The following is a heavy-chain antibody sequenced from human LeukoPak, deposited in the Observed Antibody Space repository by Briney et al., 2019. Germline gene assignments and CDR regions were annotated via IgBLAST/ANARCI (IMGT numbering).Heavy chain of an antibody. J-gene: IGHJ1*01. CDR3: GSSSWSHREYFQH. V-gene: IGHV4-39*07. Sequence: SETLSLTCTVSGGSISSYYWGWIRQPPGKGLEWIGSIYYSGSTYYNPSLKSRVTISVDTSKNQFSLKLSSVTAADTAVYYCGSSSWSHREYFQHWGQGTLVTVSS. CDR1: GGSISSYY. D-gene: IGHD6-13*01. CDR2: IYYSGST.